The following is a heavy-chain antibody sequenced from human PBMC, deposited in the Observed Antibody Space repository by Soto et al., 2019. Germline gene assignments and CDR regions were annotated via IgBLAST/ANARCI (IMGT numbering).Heavy chain of an antibody. J-gene: IGHJ4*02. D-gene: IGHD5-12*01. CDR1: GGSVSSGSYY. Sequence: QVQLQESGPGLEKPSETLSLTCTVSGGSVSSGSYYWSWIRQPPGKGLEWIGYIYYSGSTNYNPTLKSRGTISVDTSKNQFSLKLSSVTAADTAVYYCARYVATYPYYFDYWGQGTLVTVSS. CDR3: ARYVATYPYYFDY. V-gene: IGHV4-61*01. CDR2: IYYSGST.